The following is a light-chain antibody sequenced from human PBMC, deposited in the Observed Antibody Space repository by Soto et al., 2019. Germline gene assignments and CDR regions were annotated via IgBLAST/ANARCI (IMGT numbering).Light chain of an antibody. Sequence: QSVLTQPASVFGSPGQSITISCTGTSSDVGGYNYVSWYQQHPGKAPKLMIYDVSNRPSGVSNRFSGSKSGNTASLTISGFQAEDEADYYCSSYTSSSTLYVFGTGTKVTVL. V-gene: IGLV2-14*01. J-gene: IGLJ1*01. CDR1: SSDVGGYNY. CDR2: DVS. CDR3: SSYTSSSTLYV.